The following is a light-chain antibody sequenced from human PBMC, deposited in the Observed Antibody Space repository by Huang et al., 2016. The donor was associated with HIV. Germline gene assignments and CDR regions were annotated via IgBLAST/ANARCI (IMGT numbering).Light chain of an antibody. CDR2: ATS. J-gene: IGKJ2*01. Sequence: EIVLTQSPATLSLSPGDRATLSCRASQSVSSYFAWYQQKPGQAPRLLIDATSNRATGVPARCSGSGSGTDFTLTISSLEPEDFAVYYCQQRITWPPSYTFGQGTKVE. CDR1: QSVSSY. CDR3: QQRITWPPSYT. V-gene: IGKV3-11*01.